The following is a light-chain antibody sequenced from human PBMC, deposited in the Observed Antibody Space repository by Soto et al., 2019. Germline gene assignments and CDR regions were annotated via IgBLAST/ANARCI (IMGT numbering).Light chain of an antibody. CDR2: EVS. CDR1: SSDVGAYNY. J-gene: IGLJ1*01. Sequence: QSALTQPASVSGSPGQSVTISCTGTSSDVGAYNYVSWYQQHPGKAPKLIIYEVSNRPSGVANRFSGSKSGNTASLTISGLQAEDEDDYYCSSHTTSNTLVFGTGTKLTVL. CDR3: SSHTTSNTLV. V-gene: IGLV2-14*01.